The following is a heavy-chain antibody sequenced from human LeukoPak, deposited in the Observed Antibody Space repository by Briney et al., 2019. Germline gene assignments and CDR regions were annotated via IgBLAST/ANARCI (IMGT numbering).Heavy chain of an antibody. D-gene: IGHD1-26*01. CDR2: IIPILGIA. CDR3: ARDLVDDAFDI. J-gene: IGHJ3*02. CDR1: GYTLTSYG. V-gene: IGHV1-69*04. Sequence: GASVKVSCKASGYTLTSYGISWVRQAPGQGLEWMGRIIPILGIANYAQKFQGRVTTTADKSTSTAYMELSSLRSEDTAVYYCARDLVDDAFDIWGQGTMVTVSS.